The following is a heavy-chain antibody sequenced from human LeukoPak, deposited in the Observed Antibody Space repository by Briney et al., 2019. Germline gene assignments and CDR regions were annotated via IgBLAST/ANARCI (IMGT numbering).Heavy chain of an antibody. J-gene: IGHJ4*02. Sequence: GGSLRLSCAASGFTFSSYSMNWVRQAPGKGLEWVSSVSSSSSYIYYADSVKGRFTISRDNAKNSLYLQMNSLRAEDTAVYYCARAGAAGTVGYWGQGTLVTVSS. CDR2: VSSSSSYI. CDR1: GFTFSSYS. V-gene: IGHV3-21*01. CDR3: ARAGAAGTVGY. D-gene: IGHD6-13*01.